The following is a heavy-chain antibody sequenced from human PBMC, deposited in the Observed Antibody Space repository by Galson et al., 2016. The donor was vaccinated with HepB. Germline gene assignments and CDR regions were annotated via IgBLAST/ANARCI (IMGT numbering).Heavy chain of an antibody. CDR3: ERDRTTGDSSAWYDAQDC. J-gene: IGHJ4*02. V-gene: IGHV3-7*01. D-gene: IGHD6-19*01. CDR1: GFTFSSYW. Sequence: SLRLSCAGSGFTFSSYWMTWVRQAPVKGLEWVANINRDGSVTHYVDSVEGRFTISIDNAKNSLFLQMNSLRVADTAVYYCERDRTTGDSSAWYDAQDCWGQGSPVTISS. CDR2: INRDGSVT.